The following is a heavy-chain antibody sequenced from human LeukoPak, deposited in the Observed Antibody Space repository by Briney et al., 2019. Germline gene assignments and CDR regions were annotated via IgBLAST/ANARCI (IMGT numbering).Heavy chain of an antibody. CDR1: GGSISSYY. J-gene: IGHJ3*01. CDR3: ARGGASPGRNAFDV. Sequence: PSETLSLTCTVSGGSISSYYWSWIRQPPGKGLEWIGYIYYSGSTNYNPSLKSRVTISVDTSKNQFSLKLSSVTAADTAVYYCARGGASPGRNAFDVWGQGTMVTVSS. V-gene: IGHV4-59*01. D-gene: IGHD1-26*01. CDR2: IYYSGST.